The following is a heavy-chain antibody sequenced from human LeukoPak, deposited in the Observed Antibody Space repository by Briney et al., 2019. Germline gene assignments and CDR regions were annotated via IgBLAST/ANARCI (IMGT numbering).Heavy chain of an antibody. D-gene: IGHD2-15*01. CDR1: GFTFSSYA. Sequence: GGPLRLSCAASGFTFSSYAMTWVRQAPGKGLEWVSAITDSTYFADSVKGRFTISRDSSKNRMYLQMNSLRVEDTAVYYCARYCSGGRCYSGLDPWGQGALVTVSS. V-gene: IGHV3-23*01. CDR3: ARYCSGGRCYSGLDP. CDR2: ITDST. J-gene: IGHJ5*02.